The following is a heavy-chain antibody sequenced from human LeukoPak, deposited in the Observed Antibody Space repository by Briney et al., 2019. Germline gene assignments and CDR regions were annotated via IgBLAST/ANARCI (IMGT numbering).Heavy chain of an antibody. Sequence: PGGSLRLSCAASGFTFSSYAMSWVRQAPGKGLEWVANIKKDGSEKYYVDSVKGRFTISRDNAKNSQYLQMSGLSAEDTAVYYCARVAPDSNFDSNGFYPFDYWGRGALVTVSS. CDR1: GFTFSSYA. CDR2: IKKDGSEK. D-gene: IGHD3-22*01. V-gene: IGHV3-7*01. CDR3: ARVAPDSNFDSNGFYPFDY. J-gene: IGHJ4*02.